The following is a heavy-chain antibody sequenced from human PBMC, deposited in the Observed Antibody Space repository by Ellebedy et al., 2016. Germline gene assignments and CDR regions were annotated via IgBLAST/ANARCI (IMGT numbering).Heavy chain of an antibody. CDR2: IRSKANSYAT. Sequence: GGSLRLSXAASGFTFSGSAMHWVRQASGKGLEWVGRIRSKANSYATAYAESVKGRFTISKDDSKNTAYLQMNSLKTEDTAVYYCTRHLIDYWGQGTLVTVSS. CDR3: TRHLIDY. D-gene: IGHD3-22*01. CDR1: GFTFSGSA. V-gene: IGHV3-73*01. J-gene: IGHJ4*02.